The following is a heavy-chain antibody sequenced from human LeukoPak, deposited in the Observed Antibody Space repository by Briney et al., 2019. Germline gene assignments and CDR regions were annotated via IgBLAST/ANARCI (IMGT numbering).Heavy chain of an antibody. CDR1: GFTFSSYA. D-gene: IGHD1-26*01. CDR2: ISYDGSNK. V-gene: IGHV3-30-3*01. CDR3: ARTPSPGGVDY. J-gene: IGHJ4*02. Sequence: PGRSLRLSCAASGFTFSSYAMHWVRQAPGKGLEWVAVISYDGSNKYYADSVKGRFTISRDNSKNTLYLQMNSLRAEDTAVYYCARTPSPGGVDYWGQGTLVTVSS.